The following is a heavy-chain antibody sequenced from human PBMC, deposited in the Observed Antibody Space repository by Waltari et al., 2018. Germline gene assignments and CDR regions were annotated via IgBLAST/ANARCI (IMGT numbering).Heavy chain of an antibody. CDR2: IIPICGTA. J-gene: IGHJ4*02. D-gene: IGHD3-22*01. CDR3: ARDSGYEYYFDY. V-gene: IGHV1-69*08. CDR1: GGTFSSYA. Sequence: QVQLVQSGAEVKKPGSSVKVSCKASGGTFSSYAISWVRQAPRQGLEWMGRIIPICGTANYAQKFQGRVTITADKSTSTAYMELSSLRSEDTAVYYCARDSGYEYYFDYWGQGTLVTVSS.